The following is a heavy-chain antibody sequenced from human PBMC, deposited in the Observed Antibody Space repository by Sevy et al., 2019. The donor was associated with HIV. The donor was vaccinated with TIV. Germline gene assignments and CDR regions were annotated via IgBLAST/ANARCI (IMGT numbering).Heavy chain of an antibody. J-gene: IGHJ3*02. D-gene: IGHD3-22*01. CDR1: GFIFNTFY. V-gene: IGHV3-74*01. CDR3: AQIGKYYYDSSGFFAQAGAALDI. Sequence: GGSLRLSCAASGFIFNTFYMHWVRQAPGKGLEWVSRINSDGNNTNYADSVKGRFTISRDNAKNTLYLQMNSLRAEDTAVYYCAQIGKYYYDSSGFFAQAGAALDIWGQGTMVTVSS. CDR2: INSDGNNT.